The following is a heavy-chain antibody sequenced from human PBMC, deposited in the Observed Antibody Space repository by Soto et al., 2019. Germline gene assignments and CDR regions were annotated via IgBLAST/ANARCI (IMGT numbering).Heavy chain of an antibody. D-gene: IGHD3-3*01. Sequence: GASVKVCCKASGYTFNIYGISWVRQAPGQGLEWMGWISPYNDNKRYAQNLQGRVTMTTDTSTSTAYMELRSPRSDDTAVYYCAINDFWNSFYYYYGTDVWGQGTTVTVSS. CDR3: AINDFWNSFYYYYGTDV. CDR2: ISPYNDNK. V-gene: IGHV1-18*01. CDR1: GYTFNIYG. J-gene: IGHJ6*02.